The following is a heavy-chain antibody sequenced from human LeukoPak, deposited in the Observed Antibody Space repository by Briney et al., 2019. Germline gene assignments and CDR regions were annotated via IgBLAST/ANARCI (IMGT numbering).Heavy chain of an antibody. J-gene: IGHJ3*02. V-gene: IGHV4-39*07. CDR1: GGSISSSSYY. CDR2: IYYSGST. Sequence: SETLSLTCTVSGGSISSSSYYWGWIRQPPGKGLEWIGSIYYSGSTYYNPSLKSRVTISVDTSENQFSLKLSSVTAADTAVYYCASIAAAKVGDAFDIWGQGTMVTVSS. D-gene: IGHD6-13*01. CDR3: ASIAAAKVGDAFDI.